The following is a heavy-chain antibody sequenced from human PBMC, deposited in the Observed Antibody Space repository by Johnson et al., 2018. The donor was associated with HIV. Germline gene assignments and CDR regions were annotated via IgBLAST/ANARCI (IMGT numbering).Heavy chain of an antibody. J-gene: IGHJ3*02. CDR2: IGTAGDT. Sequence: EVQLVESGGGLVQPGGSLRLSCAASGFTFSSYDMHWVRQATGKGLEWVSAIGTAGDTYYPGSVKGRFTISRENAKNSLYLQMGSRRAEDMAVYYCARGIPTLPLTGTRGFDIWGQGTMVTVSS. V-gene: IGHV3-13*01. D-gene: IGHD1-20*01. CDR3: ARGIPTLPLTGTRGFDI. CDR1: GFTFSSYD.